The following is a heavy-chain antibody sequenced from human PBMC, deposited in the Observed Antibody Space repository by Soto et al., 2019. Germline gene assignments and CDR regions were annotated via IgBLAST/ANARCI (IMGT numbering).Heavy chain of an antibody. CDR1: GFTFSSYS. Sequence: QVQLVESGGGVVQPGKSLRLSCAASGFTFSSYSMNWARQAPGRGLEWVAVISYDETKRYYGDSVKGRFSISRDTAKNTLYLQMNSLRAEDMAVYYCARSIALSGLDYWGQGTRVTVSS. D-gene: IGHD6-19*01. CDR3: ARSIALSGLDY. J-gene: IGHJ4*02. V-gene: IGHV3-30-3*01. CDR2: ISYDETKR.